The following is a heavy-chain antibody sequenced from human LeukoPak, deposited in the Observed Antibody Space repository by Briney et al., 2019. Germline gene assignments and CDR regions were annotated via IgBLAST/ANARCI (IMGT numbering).Heavy chain of an antibody. V-gene: IGHV4-4*07. D-gene: IGHD3-22*01. Sequence: SETLSLTCTVSGAYINNYYWTWIRQPAAQGLEWIGRLHATESAIYNPSLNGRVTMSLDTSKDQLSLTLTSVTAADSAVYYCASLSSGAAFDVWGQGAVVTVSS. CDR1: GAYINNYY. CDR2: LHATESA. CDR3: ASLSSGAAFDV. J-gene: IGHJ3*01.